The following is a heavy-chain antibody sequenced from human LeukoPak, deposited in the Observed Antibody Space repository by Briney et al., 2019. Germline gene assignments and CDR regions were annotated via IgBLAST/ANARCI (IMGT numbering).Heavy chain of an antibody. CDR1: GGSISSYY. Sequence: SETLSLTCTLSGGSISSYYWGWIRHPPGRGLEWIGYIYTSGSTNYNPSLKSRVTISVDTSKNQFSLKLSSVAAADTAVYYCASWGYSGYPGFDYWGQGTLVTVSS. J-gene: IGHJ4*02. V-gene: IGHV4-4*09. CDR2: IYTSGST. CDR3: ASWGYSGYPGFDY. D-gene: IGHD5-12*01.